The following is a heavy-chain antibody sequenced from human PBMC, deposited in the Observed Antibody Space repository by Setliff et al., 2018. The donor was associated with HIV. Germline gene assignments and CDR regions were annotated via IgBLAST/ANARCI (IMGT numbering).Heavy chain of an antibody. CDR3: ARSIAAAQGGAFDI. CDR1: GYTFTSYG. Sequence: GASVKVSCKASGYTFTSYGISWVRQAPGQGLEWMGWISAYNGNTNYAQKLQGRVTMTTDTSTSTAYMELRSLRSDDTAAYYCARSIAAAQGGAFDIWGQGTMVTVSS. J-gene: IGHJ3*02. V-gene: IGHV1-18*01. D-gene: IGHD6-13*01. CDR2: ISAYNGNT.